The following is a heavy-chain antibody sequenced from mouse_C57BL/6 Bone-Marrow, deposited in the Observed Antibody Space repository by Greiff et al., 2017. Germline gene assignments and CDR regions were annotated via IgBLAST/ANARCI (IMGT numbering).Heavy chain of an antibody. CDR2: IYPRSGNT. D-gene: IGHD2-1*01. J-gene: IGHJ2*01. CDR3: ARSLLWYHYFDY. CDR1: GYTFTSYG. V-gene: IGHV1-81*01. Sequence: QVQLQQSGAELARPGASVKLSCKASGYTFTSYGISWVKQRTGQGLEWIGEIYPRSGNTYYNEKFKGKATLTADKSSSTAYMELRSLTSEDSAVYFCARSLLWYHYFDYWGQGTTLTVSS.